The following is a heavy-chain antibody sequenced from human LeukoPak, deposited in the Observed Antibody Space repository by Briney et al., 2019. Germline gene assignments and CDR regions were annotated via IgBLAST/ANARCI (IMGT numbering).Heavy chain of an antibody. D-gene: IGHD5-24*01. CDR1: GGPNSNSSYY. Sequence: PSETLSLTCTVSGGPNSNSSYYWGWIRQPPGKGLEWIGSMYYSGSTYYNPSLKSRATISVDTSKNQFSLKLSSVTAADTAAYYCARHGRMGTINPSYWGQGTLVTVSS. J-gene: IGHJ4*02. CDR3: ARHGRMGTINPSY. V-gene: IGHV4-39*01. CDR2: MYYSGST.